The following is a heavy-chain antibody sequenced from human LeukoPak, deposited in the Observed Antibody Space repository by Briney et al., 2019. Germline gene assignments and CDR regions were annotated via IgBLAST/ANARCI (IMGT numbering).Heavy chain of an antibody. CDR1: GFTFSSFA. CDR2: IRHDGTNK. D-gene: IGHD7-27*01. J-gene: IGHJ3*01. Sequence: PGRSLRLSCAASGFTFSSFAMHWVRQAPGKGLEWVAFIRHDGTNKYHSNSVQGRFTISRDNSRNTVYLQLNSLRPEDTAVYYCTKVRLLGALDDAFDVWGQGTTVTVSS. V-gene: IGHV3-30*02. CDR3: TKVRLLGALDDAFDV.